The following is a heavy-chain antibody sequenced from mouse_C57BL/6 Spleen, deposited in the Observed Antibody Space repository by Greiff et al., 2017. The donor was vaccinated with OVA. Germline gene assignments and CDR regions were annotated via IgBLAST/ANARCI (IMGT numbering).Heavy chain of an antibody. V-gene: IGHV7-3*01. J-gene: IGHJ4*01. D-gene: IGHD1-1*02. CDR2: IRNKANGYTT. CDR3: ARYGVDTRAMDY. CDR1: GFTFTDYY. Sequence: EVQGVESGGGLVQPGGSLSLSCAASGFTFTDYYMSWVRQPPGKALEWLGFIRNKANGYTTEYSASVKGRFTISRDNSQSILYLQMNALRAEDSAIYYCARYGVDTRAMDYWGQGTSVPVSS.